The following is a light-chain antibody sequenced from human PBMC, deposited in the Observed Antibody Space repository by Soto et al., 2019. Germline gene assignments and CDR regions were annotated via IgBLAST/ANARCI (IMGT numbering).Light chain of an antibody. J-gene: IGLJ2*01. CDR1: SSNIGAGYD. V-gene: IGLV1-40*01. CDR3: LSFDSSLSVV. CDR2: GNT. Sequence: QAVVTQPPSVSGAPGQRVTISCTGSSSNIGAGYDVHWYQQLPGRAPKLLIYGNTNRPSGVPDRFSGSKSGTSASLAITGLHAEDEADYYCLSFDSSLSVVFGGGTQLTVL.